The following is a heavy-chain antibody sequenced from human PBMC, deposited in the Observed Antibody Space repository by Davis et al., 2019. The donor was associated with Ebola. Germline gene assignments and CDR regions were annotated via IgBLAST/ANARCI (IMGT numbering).Heavy chain of an antibody. D-gene: IGHD2-2*01. J-gene: IGHJ4*02. CDR1: GGTFSSYA. CDR3: ARAGGIVVVPAAALFDY. CDR2: ISAYNGNT. Sequence: ASVKVSCKASGGTFSSYAISWVRQAPGQGLEWMGWISAYNGNTNYAQKLQGRVTMTTDTSTSTAYMELRSLRSDDTVVYYCARAGGIVVVPAAALFDYWGQGTLVTVSS. V-gene: IGHV1-18*01.